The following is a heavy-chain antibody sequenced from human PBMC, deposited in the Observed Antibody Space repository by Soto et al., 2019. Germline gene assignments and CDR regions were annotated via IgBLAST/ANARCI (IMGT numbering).Heavy chain of an antibody. J-gene: IGHJ5*02. V-gene: IGHV3-33*01. CDR3: ARDAGQLNFRFDP. CDR2: IWYDGSNK. D-gene: IGHD2-2*01. CDR1: GFTFSSYG. Sequence: GGSLRLSCAASGFTFSSYGMHWVRQAPGKGLEWVAVIWYDGSNKYYADYVKGRFTISRDNSKNTLYLQMNSLRADYTAVYYCARDAGQLNFRFDPWGQGTLVTVSS.